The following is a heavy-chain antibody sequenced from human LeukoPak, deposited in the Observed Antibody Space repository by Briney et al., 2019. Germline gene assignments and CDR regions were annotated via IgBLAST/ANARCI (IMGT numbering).Heavy chain of an antibody. V-gene: IGHV4-30-4*08. D-gene: IGHD2-2*01. J-gene: IGHJ4*02. CDR2: IYYSGST. CDR3: ARRAFGQLLFDY. Sequence: SETLSLTCTVSGGSISSGDYYWSWIRQPPGKGLEWIGYIYYSGSTYYNPSLKSRVTISVDTSKNQFSLKLSSVTAADTAVYYCARRAFGQLLFDYWGQGTLVTVSS. CDR1: GGSISSGDYY.